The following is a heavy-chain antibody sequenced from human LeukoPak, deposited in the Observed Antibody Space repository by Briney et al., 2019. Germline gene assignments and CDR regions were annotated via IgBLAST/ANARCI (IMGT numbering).Heavy chain of an antibody. CDR2: IYYSGST. CDR1: GGSISSYY. J-gene: IGHJ4*02. D-gene: IGHD6-6*01. CDR3: ARDFPDSSSSRRFDY. Sequence: SETLSLTCTVSGGSISSYYWSWLRQPPGKGLEWIGYIYYSGSTNYNPSLKSRVTIPVDTSKNQFSLKLSSVTAADTAVYYCARDFPDSSSSRRFDYWGQGTLVTVSS. V-gene: IGHV4-59*01.